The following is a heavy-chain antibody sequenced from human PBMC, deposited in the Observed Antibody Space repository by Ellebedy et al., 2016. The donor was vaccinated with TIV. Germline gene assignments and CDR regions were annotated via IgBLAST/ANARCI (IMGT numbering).Heavy chain of an antibody. J-gene: IGHJ3*02. CDR1: GFTFSNYA. D-gene: IGHD5-12*01. CDR3: SKPLGRDSGYDFAFDI. Sequence: GESLKISXAASGFTFSNYAIHWVRQAPGKGLEWVAVISYDGSKIYYTDSVKGRFTISRDNSKNTVYLQMNSLRAEDTAVYYCSKPLGRDSGYDFAFDIWGQGTMVTVSS. CDR2: ISYDGSKI. V-gene: IGHV3-30*18.